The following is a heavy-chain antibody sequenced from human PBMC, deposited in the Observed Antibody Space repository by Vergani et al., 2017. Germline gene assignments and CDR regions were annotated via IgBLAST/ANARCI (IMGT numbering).Heavy chain of an antibody. Sequence: EVQLVESGGGLVKPGGSLRLSCAASGFTFSSYSMNWVRQAPGKGLEWVSSISSSSSYIYYADSVKGRFTISRDNAKNSLYLQRNSLRAEDTAVYYCARVFSWSNDYWGQGTLVTVSS. J-gene: IGHJ4*02. CDR1: GFTFSSYS. CDR2: ISSSSSYI. V-gene: IGHV3-21*01. CDR3: ARVFSWSNDY. D-gene: IGHD6-13*01.